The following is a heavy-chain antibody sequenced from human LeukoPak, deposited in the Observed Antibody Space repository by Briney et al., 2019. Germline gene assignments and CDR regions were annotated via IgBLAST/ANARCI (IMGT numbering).Heavy chain of an antibody. V-gene: IGHV3-74*01. J-gene: IGHJ6*03. CDR3: AKEGRIVLMGTYYMDV. CDR2: IYRDGITT. D-gene: IGHD2-8*01. Sequence: GGSLRLSCTASTRYFTNYWMHWVRQVPGKGLAWVSRIYRDGITTHYADSVRGRFTISRDNSKNTLYLQMNSLRAEDTAVYYCAKEGRIVLMGTYYMDVWGKGTTVTVSS. CDR1: TRYFTNYW.